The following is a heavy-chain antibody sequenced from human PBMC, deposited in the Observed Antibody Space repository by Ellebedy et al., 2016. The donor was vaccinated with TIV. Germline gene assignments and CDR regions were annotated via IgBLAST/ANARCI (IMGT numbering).Heavy chain of an antibody. CDR2: ISSSSSTI. Sequence: GESLKISCAASGFTFSSYSMNWVRQAPGKGLEWVSYISSSSSTIYYADSVKGRFTISRDNAKNSLYLQMNSLRAEDTAVYYCARDCFAVVTARDPILGYYYGMDVWGQGTTVTVSS. CDR1: GFTFSSYS. D-gene: IGHD2-21*02. J-gene: IGHJ6*02. CDR3: ARDCFAVVTARDPILGYYYGMDV. V-gene: IGHV3-48*04.